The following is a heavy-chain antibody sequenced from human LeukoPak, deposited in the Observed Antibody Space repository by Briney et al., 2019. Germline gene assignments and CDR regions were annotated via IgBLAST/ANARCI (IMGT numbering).Heavy chain of an antibody. D-gene: IGHD3-22*01. Sequence: GGSLRLSCAASGFTFSSYAKSWVRQAPGKGLEWVSAISGSGGSTYYADSVKGRFTISRDNSKNTLYLQMNSLRAEDTAVYYCAKLEDSSGYYRIDAFDIWGQGTMVTVSS. V-gene: IGHV3-23*01. J-gene: IGHJ3*02. CDR3: AKLEDSSGYYRIDAFDI. CDR2: ISGSGGST. CDR1: GFTFSSYA.